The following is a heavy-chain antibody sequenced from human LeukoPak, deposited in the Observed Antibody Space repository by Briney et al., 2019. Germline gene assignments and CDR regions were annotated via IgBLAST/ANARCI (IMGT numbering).Heavy chain of an antibody. CDR1: GGSFSGYY. J-gene: IGHJ4*01. V-gene: IGHV4-34*01. D-gene: IGHD6-6*01. Sequence: SETLSLTCAVYGGSFSGYYWSWIRQPPGKGLEWIGEINHSGSTNYNPSLKSRVTISVDTSKNQFSLKLSSVTAADTAVYYCARGRPSIAARHFFDYWGQGTLVTVPS. CDR3: ARGRPSIAARHFFDY. CDR2: INHSGST.